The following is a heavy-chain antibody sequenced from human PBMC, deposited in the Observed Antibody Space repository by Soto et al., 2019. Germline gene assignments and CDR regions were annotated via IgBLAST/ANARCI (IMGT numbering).Heavy chain of an antibody. CDR3: ARVVKAGDYGDYGRYYFDY. V-gene: IGHV1-18*04. J-gene: IGHJ4*01. D-gene: IGHD4-17*01. Sequence: QVQLVQSGAEVKKPGASVKVSCKASGYTFTTYGITWVRQAPVQGLEWLGWISAYSGNTNYAQKLQGRITVTTDTSTNTAYMDLMSLRSDDTAVYYCARVVKAGDYGDYGRYYFDYWGHGTLVTVSS. CDR1: GYTFTTYG. CDR2: ISAYSGNT.